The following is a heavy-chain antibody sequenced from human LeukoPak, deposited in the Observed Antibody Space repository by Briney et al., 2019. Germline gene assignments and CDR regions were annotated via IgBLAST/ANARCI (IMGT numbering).Heavy chain of an antibody. V-gene: IGHV3-7*03. CDR2: IKQDGSEK. CDR3: ARGPIYDYGDYDGDY. D-gene: IGHD4-17*01. Sequence: GGSLRLSRAASGFTFSSYWMSWVRQAPGKGLEWVANIKQDGSEKYYVDSVKGRFTISRDNAKNSLYLQMNSLRAEDTAVYYCARGPIYDYGDYDGDYWGQGTLVTVSS. J-gene: IGHJ4*02. CDR1: GFTFSSYW.